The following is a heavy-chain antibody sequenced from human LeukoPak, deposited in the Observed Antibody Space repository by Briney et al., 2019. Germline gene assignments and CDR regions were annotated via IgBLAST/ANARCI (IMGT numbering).Heavy chain of an antibody. CDR2: ISGSGGST. D-gene: IGHD2-2*01. Sequence: GGSLRLSCAASGFTFSSYAMSWVRQAPGKGLEWVSAISGSGGSTYYADSVKGRFTISRDNSKNTLYLQMNSLRAEDTAVYYCATADIVVVPAARDDAFDIWGQGTMVTVSS. CDR1: GFTFSSYA. CDR3: ATADIVVVPAARDDAFDI. V-gene: IGHV3-23*01. J-gene: IGHJ3*02.